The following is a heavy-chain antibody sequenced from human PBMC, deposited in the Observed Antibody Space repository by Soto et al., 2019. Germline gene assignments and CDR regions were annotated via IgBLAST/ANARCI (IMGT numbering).Heavy chain of an antibody. CDR2: INSDGSST. V-gene: IGHV3-74*01. CDR1: GFTFSSYW. J-gene: IGHJ4*02. D-gene: IGHD6-13*01. Sequence: SLRLSCAASGFTFSSYWMHWVRQAPGKGLVWVSRINSDGSSTSYADSVKGRFTISRDNAKNTLYLQMNSLRAEDTAVYYCARASSSWYFDFDYWGQGTLVTVSS. CDR3: ARASSSWYFDFDY.